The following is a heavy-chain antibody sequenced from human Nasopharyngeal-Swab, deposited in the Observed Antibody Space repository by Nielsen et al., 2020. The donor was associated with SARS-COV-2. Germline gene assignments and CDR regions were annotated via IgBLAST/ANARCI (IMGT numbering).Heavy chain of an antibody. J-gene: IGHJ4*02. D-gene: IGHD3-10*01. CDR2: IWYDGTNR. CDR1: GFTFSRYG. Sequence: LKISCEASGFTFSRYGMHWVRQAPGKGLEWVAVIWYDGTNRYYADSVKDRFTISRDNSKNTLDLQMNGLKAVDTAIYYCVRALGEEGDYWGQGTPVTVSS. V-gene: IGHV3-33*01. CDR3: VRALGEEGDY.